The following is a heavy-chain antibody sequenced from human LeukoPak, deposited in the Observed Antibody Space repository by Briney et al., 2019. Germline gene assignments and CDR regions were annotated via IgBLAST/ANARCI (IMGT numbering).Heavy chain of an antibody. CDR1: GFTFSDYY. V-gene: IGHV3-11*01. Sequence: GGSLRLSCAASGFTFSDYYMSWIRQAPGKGLEWVSYISSSGSTIYYADSVKGRFTISRDNAKNSLYLQMNSLRAEDTAVYYCARLYPPYYYDSSGYFPDYWGQGTLVTVSS. D-gene: IGHD3-22*01. CDR2: ISSSGSTI. J-gene: IGHJ4*02. CDR3: ARLYPPYYYDSSGYFPDY.